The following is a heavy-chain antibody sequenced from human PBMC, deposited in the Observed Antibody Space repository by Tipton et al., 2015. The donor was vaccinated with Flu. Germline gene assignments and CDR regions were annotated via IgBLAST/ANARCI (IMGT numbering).Heavy chain of an antibody. V-gene: IGHV4-34*01. D-gene: IGHD4-11*01. CDR2: INHSGST. CDR1: GGSFSGYY. J-gene: IGHJ4*02. CDR3: ARGGRTTVTPDY. Sequence: TLSLTCAVYGGSFSGYYWSWIRQPPGKGLELIGEINHSGSTNYNPSLKSRVTISVDTSKNQFSLKLSSVTAADTAVYYCARGGRTTVTPDYWGQGTLVTVSS.